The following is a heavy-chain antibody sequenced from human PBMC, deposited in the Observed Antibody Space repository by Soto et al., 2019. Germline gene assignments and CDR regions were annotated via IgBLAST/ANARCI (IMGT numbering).Heavy chain of an antibody. V-gene: IGHV3-11*04. CDR3: AGDHQNLHAFWTRRSSDP. J-gene: IGHJ5*02. CDR2: IGPYGNSI. Sequence: YFMSWLRPAPGKGHERGSYIGPYGNSIYYADSVKGRFTISRDDATKSLHLHMNSLRTGDTAFYYCAGDHQNLHAFWTRRSSDP. CDR1: YF. D-gene: IGHD1-1*01.